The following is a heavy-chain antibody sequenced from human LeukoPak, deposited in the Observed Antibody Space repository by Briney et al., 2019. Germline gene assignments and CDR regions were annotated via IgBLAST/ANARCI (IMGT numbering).Heavy chain of an antibody. J-gene: IGHJ4*02. D-gene: IGHD1-26*01. CDR1: GFTFSSYG. CDR2: IWYDGSNK. Sequence: PGGSLRLSCAASGFTFSSYGMHWVRQAPGKGLEWVAVIWYDGSNKYYADSVKGRFTISRDNSKNTLYLQMNSLRAEDTAVYYCAREGATNPLDSWGQGTLVTVSS. V-gene: IGHV3-33*01. CDR3: AREGATNPLDS.